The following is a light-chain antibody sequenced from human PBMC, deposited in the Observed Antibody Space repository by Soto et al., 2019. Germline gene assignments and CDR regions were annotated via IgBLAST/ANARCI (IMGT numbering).Light chain of an antibody. V-gene: IGLV1-44*01. CDR1: SSNIRRNT. J-gene: IGLJ2*01. CDR3: AAWDDSLNGVV. Sequence: QSVLTQPPSASGTPGQRVIMSCSGSSSNIRRNTVNWYQQLPGTAPKLLIYSNIQRPSGVPDRFSGSKSGTSASLAISGLQSEDEADYYCAAWDDSLNGVVFGGGTKLTV. CDR2: SNI.